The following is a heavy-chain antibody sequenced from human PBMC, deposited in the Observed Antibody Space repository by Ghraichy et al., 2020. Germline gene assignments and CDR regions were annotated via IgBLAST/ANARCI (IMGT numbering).Heavy chain of an antibody. Sequence: SETLSLTCTVSGGSISSYYWSWIRQPPGKGLEWIGYIYYSGSTNYNPSLKSRVTISVDTSKNQFSLKLSSVTAADTAVYYCARGAEVGATPGGMDVWGQGTTVTVSS. V-gene: IGHV4-59*01. CDR3: ARGAEVGATPGGMDV. CDR1: GGSISSYY. D-gene: IGHD1-26*01. J-gene: IGHJ6*02. CDR2: IYYSGST.